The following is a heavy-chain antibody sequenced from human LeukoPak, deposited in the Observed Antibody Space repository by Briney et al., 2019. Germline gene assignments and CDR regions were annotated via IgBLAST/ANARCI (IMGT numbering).Heavy chain of an antibody. CDR2: MSWNGGRT. D-gene: IGHD3-22*01. Sequence: PGGSLRLSCAASGFTFGDYGMSWVRQAPGKGLEWVSGMSWNGGRTGYADSVKGRFTISRDNAKNSLYLQMNSLRVEDTALYYCARGDSRFGYWGQGTLVTVSS. CDR3: ARGDSRFGY. V-gene: IGHV3-20*04. CDR1: GFTFGDYG. J-gene: IGHJ4*02.